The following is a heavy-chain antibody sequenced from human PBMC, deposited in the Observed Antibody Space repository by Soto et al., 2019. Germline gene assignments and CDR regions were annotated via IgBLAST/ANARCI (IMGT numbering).Heavy chain of an antibody. J-gene: IGHJ4*02. D-gene: IGHD4-17*01. Sequence: EVQLLEAGGGLVQPGGSLRLSCAASGFSFRDYGMSWVRQAPGKGLEWLSAIIGIGDKAYYADSVRGRFTISRDNSKNTLYLKLNDLGAEDTAIYYCAKDYDYGDSLPFDYWGQGTLVTVSS. CDR2: IIGIGDKA. CDR3: AKDYDYGDSLPFDY. V-gene: IGHV3-23*01. CDR1: GFSFRDYG.